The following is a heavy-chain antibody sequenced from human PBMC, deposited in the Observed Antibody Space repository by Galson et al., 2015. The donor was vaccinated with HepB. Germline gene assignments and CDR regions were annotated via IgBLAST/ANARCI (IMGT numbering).Heavy chain of an antibody. Sequence: SLRLSCAASGFTFSSYGMHWVRQAPGKGLEWVAVVSSDGSNKYYADSVKGRFTISRDNSKNTLYLQMYLQTNSLRAEDTAVYYCAKEGRYDFWSGYYLDAFDLWGQGTMVTVSS. CDR2: VSSDGSNK. V-gene: IGHV3-30*18. D-gene: IGHD3-3*01. CDR3: AKEGRYDFWSGYYLDAFDL. J-gene: IGHJ3*01. CDR1: GFTFSSYG.